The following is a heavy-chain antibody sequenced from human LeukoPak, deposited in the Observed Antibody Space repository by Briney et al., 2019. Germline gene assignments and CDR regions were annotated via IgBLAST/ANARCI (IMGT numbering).Heavy chain of an antibody. J-gene: IGHJ4*02. V-gene: IGHV1-2*06. CDR3: ARAHRITMVRGVTNY. D-gene: IGHD3-10*01. CDR1: GYTFTGYY. Sequence: ASVKVSCKASGYTFTGYYMHWVRQAPGQGLEWMGRINPNSGGTNYAQKFQGRVTMTRDTSISTAYMELSRLRSDDTAVYYCARAHRITMVRGVTNYWGQGTLVTVSS. CDR2: INPNSGGT.